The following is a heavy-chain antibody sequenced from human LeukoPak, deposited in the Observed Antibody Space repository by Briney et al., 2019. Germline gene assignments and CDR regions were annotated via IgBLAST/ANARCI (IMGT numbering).Heavy chain of an antibody. Sequence: SVKVSCKASGGTFSSYAVSWVRQAPGQGLEWMGGIIPIFGSINYAQKFQGRVTITADDSTGTAYMELSSLTSEDTAVYYCARGGNCSITTCYAFWGQGTLVTVSS. J-gene: IGHJ4*02. CDR3: ARGGNCSITTCYAF. V-gene: IGHV1-69*13. CDR2: IIPIFGSI. D-gene: IGHD2-2*01. CDR1: GGTFSSYA.